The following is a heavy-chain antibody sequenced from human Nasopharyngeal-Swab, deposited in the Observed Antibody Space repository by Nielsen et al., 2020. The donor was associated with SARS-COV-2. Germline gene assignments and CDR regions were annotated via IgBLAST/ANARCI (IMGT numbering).Heavy chain of an antibody. CDR2: ISGDGGST. J-gene: IGHJ3*02. D-gene: IGHD3-16*01. Sequence: LKISGAASGFTFDDYAMHWVRQAPGKGLEWVSLISGDGGSTYYADSVKGRFTISRDNSKNSLYLQMNSLRTEDTALYYCAKGFEGGGAFDIWGQGTMVTVSS. V-gene: IGHV3-43*02. CDR3: AKGFEGGGAFDI. CDR1: GFTFDDYA.